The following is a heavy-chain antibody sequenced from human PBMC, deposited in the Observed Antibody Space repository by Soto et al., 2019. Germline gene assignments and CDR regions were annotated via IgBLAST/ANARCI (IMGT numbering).Heavy chain of an antibody. CDR3: AREGQYSSSFYYYYGMDV. CDR1: GFTFSSYA. Sequence: GSLRLSCAASGFTFSSYAMHWVRQAPGKGLEWVAVISYDGSNKYYADSVKGRFTISRDNSKNTLYLQMNSLRAEDTAVYYCAREGQYSSSFYYYYGMDVWGQGTTVTVSS. J-gene: IGHJ6*02. V-gene: IGHV3-30-3*01. D-gene: IGHD6-6*01. CDR2: ISYDGSNK.